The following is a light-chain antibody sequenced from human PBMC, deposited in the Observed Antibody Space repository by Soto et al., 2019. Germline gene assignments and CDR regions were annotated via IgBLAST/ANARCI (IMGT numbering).Light chain of an antibody. CDR1: QSVSTW. J-gene: IGKJ1*01. V-gene: IGKV1-5*01. CDR2: DAF. Sequence: DIQMTHSPSTLSASVGDRVTVTCRASQSVSTWLAWYQQKPGKAPKLLIYDAFTLESGVPSRFSGSGSGTEFSLTISSLQPDDFATYYCQQYNSYSWTFGQGTKVEIK. CDR3: QQYNSYSWT.